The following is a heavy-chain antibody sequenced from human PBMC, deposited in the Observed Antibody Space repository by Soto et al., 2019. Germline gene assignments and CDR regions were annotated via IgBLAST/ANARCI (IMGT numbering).Heavy chain of an antibody. J-gene: IGHJ5*01. V-gene: IGHV1-18*01. CDR3: ARDRHPNWFVP. CDR2: ISANNGAT. Sequence: ASVKVSCKASGNTFTSNGFSWVRQAPGQELEWMGWISANNGATNYAQKFQDRVIMTTDTSTSTAYMELRSLRSDDTAVYYCARDRHPNWFVPWGQGVLVTVFS. CDR1: GNTFTSNG.